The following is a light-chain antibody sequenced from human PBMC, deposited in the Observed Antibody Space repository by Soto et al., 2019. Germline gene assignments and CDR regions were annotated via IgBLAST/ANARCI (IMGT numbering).Light chain of an antibody. J-gene: IGKJ4*01. V-gene: IGKV3-11*01. CDR3: QQRTNWPPLT. CDR1: QSVGTY. Sequence: EIVLTQSPATLSLSPGERATLSCRASQSVGTYLAWYQQKPGQAPRLLIYDASSRATGIPARFSGSGSGKDFPLTVSGLEPEDFAVYYCQQRTNWPPLTFGGGTKVEMK. CDR2: DAS.